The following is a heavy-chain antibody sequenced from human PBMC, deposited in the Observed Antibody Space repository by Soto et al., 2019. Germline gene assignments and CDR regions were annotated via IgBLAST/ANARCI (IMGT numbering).Heavy chain of an antibody. J-gene: IGHJ6*02. CDR3: AGREADSMTTYSYSLDV. V-gene: IGHV1-46*01. CDR1: GHTFTSYY. CDR2: ISLSAGST. Sequence: QVQLVQSGAEVKKPGASVKVSCKASGHTFTSYYMNWVRQAPGQGLEWIGIISLSAGSTSYAQKFQVRDTLTRNATTTTDYAYMRRLRSEAKAVAYCAGREADSMTTYSYSLDVWGQGTPVTVSS. D-gene: IGHD3-16*01.